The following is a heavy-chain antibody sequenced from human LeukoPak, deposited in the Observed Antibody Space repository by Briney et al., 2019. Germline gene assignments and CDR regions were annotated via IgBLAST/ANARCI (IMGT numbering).Heavy chain of an antibody. D-gene: IGHD3-16*01. Sequence: GGSLRLSCAASGFTFSSYAMHWVRQAPGKGLEWVAVISYDGSNKCYADSVKGRFTISRDNSKNTLYLQMNSLRAEDTAVYYCARDRGGDGNWYFDLWGRGTLVTVSS. CDR3: ARDRGGDGNWYFDL. CDR1: GFTFSSYA. CDR2: ISYDGSNK. J-gene: IGHJ2*01. V-gene: IGHV3-30*04.